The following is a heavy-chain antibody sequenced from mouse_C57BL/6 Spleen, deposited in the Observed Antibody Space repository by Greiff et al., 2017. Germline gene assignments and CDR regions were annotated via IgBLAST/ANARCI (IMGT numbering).Heavy chain of an antibody. CDR1: GFTFSDAW. CDR3: TRSYYSNYGYYFDY. V-gene: IGHV6-6*01. Sequence: EVKLMESGGGLVQPGGSMKLSCAASGFTFSDAWMDWVRQSPEKGLEWVAEIRNKANNHATYYAESVKGRFTISRDDSKSSVYLQMNSLRAEDTGIYYCTRSYYSNYGYYFDYWGQGTTLTVSS. CDR2: IRNKANNHAT. D-gene: IGHD2-5*01. J-gene: IGHJ2*01.